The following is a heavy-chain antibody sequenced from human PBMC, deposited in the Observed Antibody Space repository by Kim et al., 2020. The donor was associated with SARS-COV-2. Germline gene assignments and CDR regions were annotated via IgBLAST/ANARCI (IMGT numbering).Heavy chain of an antibody. D-gene: IGHD4-17*01. V-gene: IGHV3-11*06. Sequence: GRFTISRDNAKNSLYLQMNSLRAEDTAVYYCARDRGVTTADWGYYYYGMDVWGQGTTVTVSS. CDR3: ARDRGVTTADWGYYYYGMDV. J-gene: IGHJ6*02.